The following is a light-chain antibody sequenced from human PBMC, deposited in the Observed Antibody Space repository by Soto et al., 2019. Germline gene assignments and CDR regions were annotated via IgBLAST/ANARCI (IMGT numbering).Light chain of an antibody. Sequence: EIVLMQYPGPLSLSPGERATLSCRSSQSVSSSSLAWYQQKPRQAPRLLIYGASIRATGIPDRFSGSGSGPDFTLTIRSLEPEDFGVYYCQQYGCSRLTFGGGTKVEIK. J-gene: IGKJ4*01. V-gene: IGKV3-20*01. CDR1: QSVSSSS. CDR2: GAS. CDR3: QQYGCSRLT.